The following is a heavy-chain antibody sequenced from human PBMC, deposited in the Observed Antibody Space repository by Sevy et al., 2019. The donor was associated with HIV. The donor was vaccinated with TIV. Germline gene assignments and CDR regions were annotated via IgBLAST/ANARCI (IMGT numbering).Heavy chain of an antibody. Sequence: GGSLRLSCAASGFTFSSYSMNWVRQAPGKALEWVSSISSSSSYIYYADSVKGRFTITRDNAKNSLYLQMNSLRAEDTAVYYCARDSGGYCSSTSCYKAPFDYWGQGTLVTVSS. CDR1: GFTFSSYS. CDR3: ARDSGGYCSSTSCYKAPFDY. V-gene: IGHV3-21*01. J-gene: IGHJ4*02. CDR2: ISSSSSYI. D-gene: IGHD2-2*03.